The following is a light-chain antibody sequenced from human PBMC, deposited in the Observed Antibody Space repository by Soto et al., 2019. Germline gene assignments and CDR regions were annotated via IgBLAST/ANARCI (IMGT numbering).Light chain of an antibody. CDR1: QSISNW. CDR2: KAS. J-gene: IGKJ5*01. V-gene: IGKV1-5*03. Sequence: DIQMTQSPSTLSASVGDKVTITCRASQSISNWLAWYQQKPGKAPNLLIYKASRLESGVPSRFSGSGSGTEFPLTISSLQPDDFATYYCQQYNSYSITFGQGTRLEIK. CDR3: QQYNSYSIT.